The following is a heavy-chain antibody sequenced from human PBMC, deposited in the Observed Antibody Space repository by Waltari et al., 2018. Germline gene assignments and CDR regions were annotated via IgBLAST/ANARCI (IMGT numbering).Heavy chain of an antibody. CDR3: ARERHRLMEVGYLMALDP. CDR1: GYSFSDFG. Sequence: QVQLVQSGAEVKKPGASVKVSCRASGYSFSDFGISWVRQAPEQGLEWMGWSRDKHADKNHARKFQGRFIMTKDTPTATVYIELSYLTSDDTAVYVCARERHRLMEVGYLMALDPWGQGTLVTVSS. D-gene: IGHD3-3*01. J-gene: IGHJ5*02. CDR2: SRDKHADK. V-gene: IGHV1-18*01.